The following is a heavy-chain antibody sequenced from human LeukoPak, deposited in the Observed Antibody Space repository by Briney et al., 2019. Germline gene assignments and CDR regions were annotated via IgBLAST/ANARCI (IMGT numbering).Heavy chain of an antibody. Sequence: GGSLRLSCAASGFTFSSYAMSWVRQAPGKGLEWVSAISGSGGSTYYADSVKGRFTISRDNSKNTLYLQMNSLRAEDTAVYYCAKIKGNAVAGGSVDYWGQGTLVTVSS. V-gene: IGHV3-23*01. CDR3: AKIKGNAVAGGSVDY. CDR2: ISGSGGST. J-gene: IGHJ4*02. D-gene: IGHD6-19*01. CDR1: GFTFSSYA.